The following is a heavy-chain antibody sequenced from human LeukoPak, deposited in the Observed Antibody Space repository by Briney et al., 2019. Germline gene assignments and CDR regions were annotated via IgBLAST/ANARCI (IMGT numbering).Heavy chain of an antibody. CDR3: ARVPGAYYGMDV. J-gene: IGHJ6*02. CDR2: ISSSDSYI. CDR1: GXTFSSYS. V-gene: IGHV3-21*01. Sequence: GGSLRLSCAASGXTFSSYSMNWVRQAPGKGLEWVSSISSSDSYIYYADSVKGRFTISRDNAENSLYLQMNSLRAEDTAVYYCARVPGAYYGMDVRGQGTTVTVSS.